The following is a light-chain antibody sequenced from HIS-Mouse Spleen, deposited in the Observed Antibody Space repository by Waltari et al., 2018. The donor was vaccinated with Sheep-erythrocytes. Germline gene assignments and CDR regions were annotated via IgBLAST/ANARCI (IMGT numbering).Light chain of an antibody. Sequence: SYVLTQPPSVSVAPGQTARITCGGNNIGSKSVHWYQQKPGKAPVPVVYDDSDRPSGIPEVFSGSNSGNTATLTISWVEAGDEADYYCQVWDISSDHPYVFGTGTKVTVL. CDR3: QVWDISSDHPYV. J-gene: IGLJ1*01. V-gene: IGLV3-21*02. CDR1: NIGSKS. CDR2: DDS.